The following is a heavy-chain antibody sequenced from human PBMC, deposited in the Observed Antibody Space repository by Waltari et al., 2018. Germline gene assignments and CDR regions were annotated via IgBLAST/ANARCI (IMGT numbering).Heavy chain of an antibody. CDR1: GFTFSSYW. D-gene: IGHD6-13*01. CDR2: IKQDGSEK. CDR3: TRGSSSWITLFDY. V-gene: IGHV3-7*04. J-gene: IGHJ4*02. Sequence: EVQLVESGGGLVQPGGSLRLSCAASGFTFSSYWMSWVRQAPGKGLEWVANIKQDGSEKYYVDSVKGRFTISRDNAKNSLYLQMNSLRAEDTAVYYCTRGSSSWITLFDYWGQGTLVTVSS.